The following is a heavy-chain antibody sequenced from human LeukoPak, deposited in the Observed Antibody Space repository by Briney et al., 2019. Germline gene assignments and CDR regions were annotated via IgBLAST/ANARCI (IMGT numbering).Heavy chain of an antibody. Sequence: SETLSFTCAVYGGSFSGYYWSWIRQPPGKGLEWIGEINHSGSTNYNPSLKSRVTISVDTSKNQFSLKLSSVTAADTAVYYCARYYYDSSGYYYNAFDIWGQGTMVTVSS. J-gene: IGHJ3*02. V-gene: IGHV4-34*01. D-gene: IGHD3-22*01. CDR2: INHSGST. CDR1: GGSFSGYY. CDR3: ARYYYDSSGYYYNAFDI.